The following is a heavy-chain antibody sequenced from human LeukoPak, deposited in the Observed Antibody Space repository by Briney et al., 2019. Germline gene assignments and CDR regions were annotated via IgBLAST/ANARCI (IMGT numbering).Heavy chain of an antibody. V-gene: IGHV3-30*02. CDR3: TDYNGRGDY. CDR2: IRYDGSNK. Sequence: GGSLRLSCAASGFTFSSYGMHWVAQAPGKGLEWVAFIRYDGSNKYYADSGKGRFTISRDNSKETLNLQMNSLRAEDSAVYYCTDYNGRGDYWGQGTLVTVSS. CDR1: GFTFSSYG. D-gene: IGHD1-1*01. J-gene: IGHJ4*02.